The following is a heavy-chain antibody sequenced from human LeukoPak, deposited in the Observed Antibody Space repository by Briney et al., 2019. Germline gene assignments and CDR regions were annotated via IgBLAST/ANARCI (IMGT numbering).Heavy chain of an antibody. J-gene: IGHJ4*02. CDR2: IYYSGST. Sequence: SETLSLTCTVSGGSISSYYWSWIRQPPGKGLEWIGYIYYSGSTNYNPSLKSRVTISVDTSKNQFSLKLSSVTAADTAVYYCAREREDCSGGSCYVLGMFDYWGQGTLVTVSS. CDR1: GGSISSYY. V-gene: IGHV4-59*01. CDR3: AREREDCSGGSCYVLGMFDY. D-gene: IGHD2-15*01.